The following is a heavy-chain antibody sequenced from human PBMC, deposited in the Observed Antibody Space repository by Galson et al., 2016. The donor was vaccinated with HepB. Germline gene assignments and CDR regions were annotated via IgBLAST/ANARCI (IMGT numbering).Heavy chain of an antibody. CDR3: AKDGRIYCSSASCHDHFHY. D-gene: IGHD2-2*01. Sequence: SLRPSCAASGFTFSSYAMSWVRQAPGKGLEWVAFISYDGSNKKYADSVKGRFTISRDNSKKTLYLQMNSLRAEDTAVYYCAKDGRIYCSSASCHDHFHYWGQ. V-gene: IGHV3-30*18. CDR1: GFTFSSYA. J-gene: IGHJ4*02. CDR2: ISYDGSNK.